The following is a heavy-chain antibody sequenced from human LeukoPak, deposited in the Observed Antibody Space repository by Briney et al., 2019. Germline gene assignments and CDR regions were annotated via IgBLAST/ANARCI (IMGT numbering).Heavy chain of an antibody. CDR2: IYYSGST. Sequence: SETLSLTCTVSGGSISSHYWSWIRQPPGKGLEWIGYIYYSGSTNYNPSLKSRVTISVDTSKNQFSLKLSSVTAADTAVYYCARGELLDYWGQGTLVTVSS. D-gene: IGHD1-26*01. CDR3: ARGELLDY. V-gene: IGHV4-59*11. CDR1: GGSISSHY. J-gene: IGHJ4*02.